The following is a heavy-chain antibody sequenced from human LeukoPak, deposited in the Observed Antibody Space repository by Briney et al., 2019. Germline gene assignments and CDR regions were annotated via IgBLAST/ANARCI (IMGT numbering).Heavy chain of an antibody. CDR1: GFTFSSYA. Sequence: GGSLRLSCAASGFTFSSYAMNWVRQAPGKGLEWVSGISGSGSSTYYTDSVKGRYTISRDKSKNTLSLQMNSLRAEDTAVYYCAKDGSSGWYSGAFDIWGQGTMVSVSS. CDR2: ISGSGSST. D-gene: IGHD6-19*01. J-gene: IGHJ3*02. V-gene: IGHV3-23*01. CDR3: AKDGSSGWYSGAFDI.